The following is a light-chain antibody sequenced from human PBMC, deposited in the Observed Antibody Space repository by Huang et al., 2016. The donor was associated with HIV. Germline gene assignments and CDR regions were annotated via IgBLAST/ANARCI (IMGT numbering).Light chain of an antibody. CDR2: GAS. Sequence: EIVLTQSPGTLSLSPGERATLSCRASQRVSSSYLAWYQQKPGQAPRLLIYGASSRATGIPDRCSGSGSGTDFTLNISRLEPEDFAVYYCQQYGSSPPWTFGQGTKVEIK. J-gene: IGKJ1*01. V-gene: IGKV3-20*01. CDR1: QRVSSSY. CDR3: QQYGSSPPWT.